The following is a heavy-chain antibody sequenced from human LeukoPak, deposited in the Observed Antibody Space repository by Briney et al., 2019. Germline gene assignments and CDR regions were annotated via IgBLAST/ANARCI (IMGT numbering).Heavy chain of an antibody. V-gene: IGHV3-7*01. J-gene: IGHJ2*01. CDR3: ARWTDWYFDL. CDR1: GFSFSNFW. D-gene: IGHD3/OR15-3a*01. Sequence: GGSLRLSCAAPGFSFSNFWMTWIRQAPEKGLQWVANIKEDGTDKNYADSVKGRFTISRDNAKNLLYLQMNSLRAEDTAVYYCARWTDWYFDLWGRGTLVTVSS. CDR2: IKEDGTDK.